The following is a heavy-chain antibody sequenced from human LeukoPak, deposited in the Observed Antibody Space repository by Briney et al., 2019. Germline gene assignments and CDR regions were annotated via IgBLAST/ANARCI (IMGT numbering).Heavy chain of an antibody. V-gene: IGHV4-4*07. CDR3: ARDVREYYYDSSGYYHEAFDI. CDR2: IYTSGST. D-gene: IGHD3-22*01. J-gene: IGHJ3*02. CDR1: GGSISSYY. Sequence: SETLSLTCTVSGGSISSYYWSWIRQPAAKGLESIGRIYTSGSTNYNPSLKSRVTISVDKSKNQFSLKLSSVTAADTAVYYCARDVREYYYDSSGYYHEAFDIWGQGTMVTVSS.